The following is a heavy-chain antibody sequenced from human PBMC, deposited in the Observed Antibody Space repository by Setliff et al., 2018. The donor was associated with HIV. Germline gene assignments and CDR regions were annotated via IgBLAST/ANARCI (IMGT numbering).Heavy chain of an antibody. CDR2: IYSGGST. CDR3: ARSKGHLYYDDDTGYVLRAFDI. V-gene: IGHV3-66*02. CDR1: GFTVSSNY. D-gene: IGHD3-22*01. J-gene: IGHJ3*02. Sequence: GGSLRLSCAASGFTVSSNYMSWVRQAPGKGLEWASVIYSGGSTYYADSVKGRLTISRDNSKNTLYLQMNSLRAEDTAVYCCARSKGHLYYDDDTGYVLRAFDIWGQGTMVTVSS.